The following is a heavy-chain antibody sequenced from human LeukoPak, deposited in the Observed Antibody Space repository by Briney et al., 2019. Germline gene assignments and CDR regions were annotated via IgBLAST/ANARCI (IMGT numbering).Heavy chain of an antibody. CDR2: ISSSSSYI. D-gene: IGHD3-22*01. J-gene: IGHJ4*02. Sequence: PGGSLRLSCAASGFTFSSYSMNWVRQAPGKGLEWVSSISSSSSYIYYADSVKGRFTISRDNAKNSLYLQMNSLRAENTAVYYCARDSSPYYYDSSGPTDYWGQGTLVTVSS. CDR3: ARDSSPYYYDSSGPTDY. V-gene: IGHV3-21*01. CDR1: GFTFSSYS.